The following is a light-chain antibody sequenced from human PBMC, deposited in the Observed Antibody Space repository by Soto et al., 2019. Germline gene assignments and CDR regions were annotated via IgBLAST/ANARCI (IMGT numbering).Light chain of an antibody. CDR2: EGS. J-gene: IGLJ1*01. CDR3: CSYAGSSTVYV. Sequence: QSALTQPASVSGSPGQSITISCTGTSSDVGSYNLVSWYQQHPGKAPKLMIYEGSKRPSGVSNRFSGSKSGNTASLTISGLQAEDEADYYCCSYAGSSTVYVFGTGTKATV. V-gene: IGLV2-23*01. CDR1: SSDVGSYNL.